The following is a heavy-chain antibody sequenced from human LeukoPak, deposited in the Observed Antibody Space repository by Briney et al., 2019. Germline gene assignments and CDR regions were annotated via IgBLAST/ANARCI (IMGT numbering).Heavy chain of an antibody. CDR3: AKAKLKPDAFDI. Sequence: TGGSLRLSCAASGFTFSSYAMSWVRQAPGKGLEWVSAISGSGGSTYYADSVKGRFTISRDNSKNTLYLQINSLRAEDTAVYYCAKAKLKPDAFDIWGQGTMVTVSS. V-gene: IGHV3-23*01. D-gene: IGHD1-14*01. CDR1: GFTFSSYA. J-gene: IGHJ3*02. CDR2: ISGSGGST.